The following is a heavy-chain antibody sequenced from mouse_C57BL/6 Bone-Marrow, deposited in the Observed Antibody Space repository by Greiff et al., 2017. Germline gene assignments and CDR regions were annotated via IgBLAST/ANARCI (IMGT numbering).Heavy chain of an antibody. CDR3: ARRSSGYPYAMDY. Sequence: VKLQQPGAELVKPGASVKLSCKASGYTFTSYWMHWVKQRPGQGLEWIGMIHPNSGSTNYNEKFKSKATLTVDKSSSTAYMQLSSLTSEDSAVYYCARRSSGYPYAMDYWGQGTSVTVSS. D-gene: IGHD3-2*02. CDR2: IHPNSGST. V-gene: IGHV1-64*01. J-gene: IGHJ4*01. CDR1: GYTFTSYW.